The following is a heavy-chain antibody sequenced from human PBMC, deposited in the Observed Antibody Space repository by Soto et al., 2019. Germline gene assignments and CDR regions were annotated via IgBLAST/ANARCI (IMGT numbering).Heavy chain of an antibody. CDR3: ARGPAMAMPDY. D-gene: IGHD5-18*01. Sequence: PSETLSLTCAVYGGSFSGYYWSWIRQPPGKGLEWIGEINHSGSTNYNPSLKSRVTISVDTSKNQFSLKLSSVTAADTAVYYCARGPAMAMPDYWGQGTLVTVS. CDR1: GGSFSGYY. V-gene: IGHV4-34*01. J-gene: IGHJ4*02. CDR2: INHSGST.